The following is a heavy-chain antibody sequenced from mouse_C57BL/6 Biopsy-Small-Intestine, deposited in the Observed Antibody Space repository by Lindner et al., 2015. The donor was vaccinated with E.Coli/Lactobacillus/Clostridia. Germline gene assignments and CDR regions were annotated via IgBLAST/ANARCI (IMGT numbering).Heavy chain of an antibody. CDR1: GYSFTEYT. V-gene: IGHV1-62-2*01. CDR3: ARHGYDYPFAY. Sequence: VQLQESGAEPVKPGASVKLSCKASGYSFTEYTIHWVKQRSGQGLEWIGWFYPRSGSIKYNEKFKDKATLTADKSPSTVYMELSRLTSEDSAVYFCARHGYDYPFAYWGQGTLVTVSA. CDR2: FYPRSGSI. D-gene: IGHD2-4*01. J-gene: IGHJ3*01.